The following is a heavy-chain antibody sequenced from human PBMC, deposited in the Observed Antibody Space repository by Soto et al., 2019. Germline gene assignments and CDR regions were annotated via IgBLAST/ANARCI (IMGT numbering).Heavy chain of an antibody. D-gene: IGHD3-22*01. J-gene: IGHJ4*02. CDR2: IYYSGST. CDR1: GGSISSGGYY. V-gene: IGHV4-31*03. CDR3: ARQTYYYDSSGYPYYFDY. Sequence: SETLSLTCTVSGGSISSGGYYWSWIRQHPGKGLEWIGYIYYSGSTYYNPSLKSRVTISVDTSKNQFSLKLSSVTAADTAVYYCARQTYYYDSSGYPYYFDYWGQGTLVTVSS.